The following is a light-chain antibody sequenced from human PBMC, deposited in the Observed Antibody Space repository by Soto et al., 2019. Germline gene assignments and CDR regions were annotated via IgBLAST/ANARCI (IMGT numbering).Light chain of an antibody. CDR2: GAS. V-gene: IGKV3-20*01. J-gene: IGKJ4*01. CDR1: QSVDSNY. Sequence: EIVLTQSPGTLSLSPGEEATLSCRASQSVDSNYLAWYQQKPGQTPRLIIYGASGRADGIPHRFSGSGFGTDFTLTISKVEPEDFAVYYCQQYGSSPLTFGGGTKVDIK. CDR3: QQYGSSPLT.